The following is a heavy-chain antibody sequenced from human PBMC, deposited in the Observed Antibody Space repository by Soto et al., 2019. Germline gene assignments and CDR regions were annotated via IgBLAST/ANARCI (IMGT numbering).Heavy chain of an antibody. CDR3: ARGGAARPDY. J-gene: IGHJ4*02. Sequence: DVQLVNSGGGFVLPGGSLRLSCGASGFKFTSYGMNWVRQSPGKGFEWLAYISGFSATIKYADSVRGRFIVSRDNDINSLYLQLTDLRDDVTAVYYCARGGAARPDYWGQGTLVVVSS. CDR2: ISGFSATI. D-gene: IGHD1-26*01. CDR1: GFKFTSYG. V-gene: IGHV3-48*02.